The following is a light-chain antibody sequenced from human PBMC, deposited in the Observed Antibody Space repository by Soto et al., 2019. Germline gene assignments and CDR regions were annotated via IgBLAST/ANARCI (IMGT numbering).Light chain of an antibody. V-gene: IGLV2-14*03. Sequence: QSVLTQPASVSDSPGQSITISCTGTSSDVGGSNFVSWYQQHPGKPPKLIIYDVANRPSGVSNRFSGSKSGSTASLIISRLQTEDEADYYCCSYVGATTYVFGTGTKVTVL. CDR3: CSYVGATTYV. CDR2: DVA. J-gene: IGLJ1*01. CDR1: SSDVGGSNF.